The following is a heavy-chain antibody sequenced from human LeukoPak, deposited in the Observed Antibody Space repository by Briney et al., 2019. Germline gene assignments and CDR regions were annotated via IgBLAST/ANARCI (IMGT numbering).Heavy chain of an antibody. J-gene: IGHJ4*02. Sequence: QSGRSLRLSCAASGFSFSSFGMHWVRQPPGKGLEWVAVVWFDGSKKYYADSVKGRFTISRDNSNNMLYLQMTSLTAEDTALYYCLRNYGPGTYPGDHWGQGTLVTVSS. V-gene: IGHV3-33*01. CDR3: LRNYGPGTYPGDH. D-gene: IGHD3-10*01. CDR2: VWFDGSKK. CDR1: GFSFSSFG.